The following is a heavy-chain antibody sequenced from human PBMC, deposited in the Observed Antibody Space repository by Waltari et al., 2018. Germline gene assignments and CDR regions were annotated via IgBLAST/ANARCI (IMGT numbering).Heavy chain of an antibody. V-gene: IGHV1-69*12. J-gene: IGHJ4*02. D-gene: IGHD3-3*01. Sequence: QVQLVQSGAEVKKPGSSVKVSCKASGGTFSSYAISWVRQAPGQGLEWMGGIIPIFGTANYAQKFQGRVTITADESTSTAYMELSSLRSEDTAVYYCARRRKQITIFGVAPFDYWGQGTLVTVSS. CDR1: GGTFSSYA. CDR3: ARRRKQITIFGVAPFDY. CDR2: IIPIFGTA.